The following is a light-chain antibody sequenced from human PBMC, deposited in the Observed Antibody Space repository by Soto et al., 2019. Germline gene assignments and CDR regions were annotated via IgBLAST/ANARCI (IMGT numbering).Light chain of an antibody. J-gene: IGLJ1*01. CDR1: SSDVGGYNY. CDR3: SSYTISNTLV. Sequence: SALTQPASVSGSPGQSITISCTGTSSDVGGYNYVSWYQQYPGKAPKLMIYDVSNRPSGVSNRFSGSKSGNTASLTISGLQAEDEADYYCSSYTISNTLVFGSGTKVTV. V-gene: IGLV2-14*01. CDR2: DVS.